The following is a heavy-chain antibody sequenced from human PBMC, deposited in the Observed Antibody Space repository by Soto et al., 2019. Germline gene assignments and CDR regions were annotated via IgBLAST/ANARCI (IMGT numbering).Heavy chain of an antibody. D-gene: IGHD2-8*01. CDR2: IYPGDSDT. CDR1: GYSFTNNW. Sequence: PGESLKISCTGSGYSFTNNWIAWVRQMPGKGLEWMGSIYPGDSDTRYSPSFEGQVTISADEAIDTAYLQWSSLKASDTAMYYCARVSLYCTNGVCHFDYWGQGTLVTVSS. CDR3: ARVSLYCTNGVCHFDY. J-gene: IGHJ4*02. V-gene: IGHV5-51*01.